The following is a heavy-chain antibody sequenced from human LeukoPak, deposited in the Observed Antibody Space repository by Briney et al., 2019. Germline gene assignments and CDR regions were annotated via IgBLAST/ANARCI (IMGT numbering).Heavy chain of an antibody. Sequence: SETLSLTCAVSGGSISNYYWTWIRQPPGRGLEWIGYIFYKGNTNYNPSLGSRVTLSVDTSKNQFSLKLSSVTAADTAVYYCAREGSWTDYWGQGTLVTVSS. CDR3: AREGSWTDY. CDR1: GGSISNYY. CDR2: IFYKGNT. D-gene: IGHD6-13*01. V-gene: IGHV4-59*01. J-gene: IGHJ4*02.